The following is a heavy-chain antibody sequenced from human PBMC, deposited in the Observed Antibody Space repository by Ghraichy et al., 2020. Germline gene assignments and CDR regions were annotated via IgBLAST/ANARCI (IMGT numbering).Heavy chain of an antibody. CDR1: GGSFSGYY. CDR2: INHSGST. V-gene: IGHV4-34*01. CDR3: ASKRLRLIQHRLGNAFDI. D-gene: IGHD1-14*01. J-gene: IGHJ3*02. Sequence: SETLSLTCAVYGGSFSGYYWSWIRQPPGKGLEWIGEINHSGSTNYNPSLKSRVTISVDTSKNQFSLKLSSVTAADTAVYYCASKRLRLIQHRLGNAFDIWGQGTMVTVSS.